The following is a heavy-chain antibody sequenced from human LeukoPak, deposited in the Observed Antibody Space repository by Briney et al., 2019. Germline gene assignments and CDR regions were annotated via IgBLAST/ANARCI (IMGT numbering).Heavy chain of an antibody. V-gene: IGHV4-39*07. CDR2: IYYSGST. CDR3: ARGRGSYYLGDY. CDR1: GGSISSSSYY. D-gene: IGHD1-26*01. Sequence: SETLSLTCTVSGGSISSSSYYWGWIRQPPGKGLEWIGSIYYSGSTYYNPSLKSRVTISVDTSKNQFSLKLSSVTAADTAVYYCARGRGSYYLGDYWGQGTLVTVSS. J-gene: IGHJ4*02.